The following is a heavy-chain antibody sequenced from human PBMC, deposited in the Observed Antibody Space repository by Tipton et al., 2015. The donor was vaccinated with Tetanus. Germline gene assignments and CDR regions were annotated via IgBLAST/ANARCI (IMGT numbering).Heavy chain of an antibody. CDR3: ATLYCSGGGCYPAFHY. V-gene: IGHV3-7*01. J-gene: IGHJ4*02. D-gene: IGHD2-15*01. Sequence: SLRLSCEASGFTFSSYWMSWVRQAPGKGLEWVANIKQDGSESFYVDSVKGRFTISRDNAKNSLYLQMSSLRAEDTAVYYCATLYCSGGGCYPAFHYWGQGALVTVSS. CDR2: IKQDGSES. CDR1: GFTFSSYW.